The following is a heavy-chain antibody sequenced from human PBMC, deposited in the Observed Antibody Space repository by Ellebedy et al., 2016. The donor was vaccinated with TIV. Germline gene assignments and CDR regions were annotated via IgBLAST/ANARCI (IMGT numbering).Heavy chain of an antibody. D-gene: IGHD1-20*01. CDR1: GFTFSSYW. CDR3: ATLVLTGTRRGYFQH. J-gene: IGHJ1*01. CDR2: IKQDGSEE. Sequence: GGSLRLSXAASGFTFSSYWMSWVRQAPGEGLEWVANIKQDGSEENYVDSVKGRFTISRDNAKNSLYLQMNSLRAEDTAVYSCATLVLTGTRRGYFQHWGQGTLVTVSS. V-gene: IGHV3-7*01.